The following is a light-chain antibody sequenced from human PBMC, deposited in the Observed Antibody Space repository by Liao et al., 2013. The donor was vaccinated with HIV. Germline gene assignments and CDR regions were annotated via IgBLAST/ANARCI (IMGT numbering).Light chain of an antibody. J-gene: IGLJ2*01. V-gene: IGLV3-21*01. CDR2: QDS. CDR3: QAWDSSTSVV. CDR1: NIGSQS. Sequence: SYVLTQPPSVSVAPGKTARITCGGNNIGSQSVRWYQQKPGQAPVLVIYQDSKRPSGIPERFSGSNSGNTATLTISGTQAMDEADYYCQAWDSSTSVVFGGGTKLTVL.